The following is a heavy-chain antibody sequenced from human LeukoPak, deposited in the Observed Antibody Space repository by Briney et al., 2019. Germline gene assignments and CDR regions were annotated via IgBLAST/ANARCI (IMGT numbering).Heavy chain of an antibody. CDR3: ARHCCSGPARRVFDI. Sequence: SETLSLTCTVSGGSIISSDYHWGWVRQPPGKGLEWIGTISYSGNTDYNPSLRSRVTISVDTSNNQFSLRLGSVTAADTAVYHCARHCCSGPARRVFDIWGQGTMVTVSS. V-gene: IGHV4-39*01. D-gene: IGHD2-15*01. CDR2: ISYSGNT. J-gene: IGHJ3*02. CDR1: GGSIISSDYH.